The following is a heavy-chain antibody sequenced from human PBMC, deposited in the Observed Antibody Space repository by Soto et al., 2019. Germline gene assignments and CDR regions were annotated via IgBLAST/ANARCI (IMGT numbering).Heavy chain of an antibody. CDR3: ARAGTAYCTRASCYPYYYFM. Sequence: APEKVSSKASGYTVTRSYMHWVRQVPGQGLEWMGIINPKSCSTTYAEKFQGRVTMSRDTSTNTVYMELTSLISGDTAVHYCARAGTAYCTRASCYPYYYFM. V-gene: IGHV1-46*01. CDR1: GYTVTRSY. CDR2: INPKSCST. D-gene: IGHD2-2*01. J-gene: IGHJ6*01.